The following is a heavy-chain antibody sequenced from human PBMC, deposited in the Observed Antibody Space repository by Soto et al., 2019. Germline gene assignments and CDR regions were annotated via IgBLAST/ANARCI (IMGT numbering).Heavy chain of an antibody. CDR2: ISSSSSYI. V-gene: IGHV3-21*01. D-gene: IGHD3-10*01. Sequence: EVQLVESGGGLVKPGGSLRLSCAASGFTFSSYSMNWVRQAPGKGLEWVSSISSSSSYIYYADSVKGRFTISRDNAKNSLYLQMNSLRAEDTAVYYCARGITMVREPSPVDYWGQGTLVTVSS. CDR1: GFTFSSYS. CDR3: ARGITMVREPSPVDY. J-gene: IGHJ4*02.